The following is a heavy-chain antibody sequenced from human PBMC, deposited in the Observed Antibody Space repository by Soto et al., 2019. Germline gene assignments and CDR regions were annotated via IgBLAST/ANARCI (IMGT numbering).Heavy chain of an antibody. CDR1: GGSFSGYY. CDR2: INHSGST. D-gene: IGHD2-8*01. CDR3: ARLDHTPTYCTNGVCYDY. V-gene: IGHV4-34*01. J-gene: IGHJ4*02. Sequence: SETLSLTCAVYGGSFSGYYWSWIRQPPGKGLEWIGEINHSGSTNYNPSQKSRVTISVDTSKNQFSLKMSSVTAADTAVFYFARLDHTPTYCTNGVCYDYWGQGTLVTVSS.